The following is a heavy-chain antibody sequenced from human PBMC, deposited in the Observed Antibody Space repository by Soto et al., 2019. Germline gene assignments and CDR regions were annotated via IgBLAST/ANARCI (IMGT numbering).Heavy chain of an antibody. V-gene: IGHV4-34*01. Sequence: QVQLQQWGAGLLKPSETLSLTCAVYGGSFSGYYWSWIRQPPGKGLEWIGEINHSGSTNYNPSLKSRVTLSVETSGIQFSLKLSDVAAADTVVYYCARGLRVVVVPAAWVRPIAPWGQGTMVTVSS. D-gene: IGHD2-2*01. J-gene: IGHJ5*02. CDR1: GGSFSGYY. CDR3: ARGLRVVVVPAAWVRPIAP. CDR2: INHSGST.